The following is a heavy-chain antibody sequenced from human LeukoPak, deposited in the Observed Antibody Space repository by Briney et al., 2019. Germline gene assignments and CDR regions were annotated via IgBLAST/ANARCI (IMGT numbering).Heavy chain of an antibody. Sequence: RPGGSLRLSCAASGFTFSRDSMNWVRQAPGKGLEWISYISRDSSIIYYADSVRGRFTISRDNAKNSLYLQMNSLRAEDTAVYYCVRDNPRCCGVVPANIDDYWGQGTLVTVSS. CDR3: VRDNPRCCGVVPANIDDY. CDR1: GFTFSRDS. D-gene: IGHD2-15*01. V-gene: IGHV3-48*01. CDR2: ISRDSSII. J-gene: IGHJ4*02.